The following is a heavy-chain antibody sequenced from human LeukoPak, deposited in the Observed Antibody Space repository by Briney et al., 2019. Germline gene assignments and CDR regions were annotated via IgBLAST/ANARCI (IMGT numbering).Heavy chain of an antibody. Sequence: GGSLRLSCAASELTLSSNYMSWLRPAPGRGLEWVSFIYSCGSTYYADSVRGRFIISRNNSKNTLYLQMNSLRAEETAVYYCARRAGSYSHSYDYWGQGTPVTVSS. V-gene: IGHV3-53*01. D-gene: IGHD2-15*01. CDR1: ELTLSSNY. J-gene: IGHJ4*02. CDR3: ARRAGSYSHSYDY. CDR2: IYSCGST.